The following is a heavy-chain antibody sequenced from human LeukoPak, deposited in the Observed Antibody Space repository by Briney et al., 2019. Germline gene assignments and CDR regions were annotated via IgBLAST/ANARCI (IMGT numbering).Heavy chain of an antibody. D-gene: IGHD3-16*01. J-gene: IGHJ4*02. CDR3: ARRRNLGTYFDY. Sequence: SETLSLTCTVSGGSIRSYYWSWIRQPPGKGLEWIGYIYYSGSTNYNPSLKSRVTISVDTSKNQFSLKLSSVTAADTAVYYCARRRNLGTYFDYWGQGTLVTVSS. CDR1: GGSIRSYY. CDR2: IYYSGST. V-gene: IGHV4-59*12.